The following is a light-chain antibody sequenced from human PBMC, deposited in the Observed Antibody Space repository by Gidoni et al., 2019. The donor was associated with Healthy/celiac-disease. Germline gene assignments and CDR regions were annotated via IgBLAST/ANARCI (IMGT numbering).Light chain of an antibody. V-gene: IGLV1-47*01. Sequence: LLIYRNNQRPSGVPDRFSGSKSGTSASLAISGLRSEDEADDYCAAWEDSLSGSVVFGGGTKLTVL. CDR2: RNN. CDR3: AAWEDSLSGSVV. J-gene: IGLJ2*01.